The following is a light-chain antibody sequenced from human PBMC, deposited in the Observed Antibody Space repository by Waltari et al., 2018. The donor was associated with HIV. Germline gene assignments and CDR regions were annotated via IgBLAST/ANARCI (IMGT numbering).Light chain of an antibody. CDR3: QHYNNWT. CDR1: QSVSSN. V-gene: IGKV3-15*01. J-gene: IGKJ1*01. CDR2: GES. Sequence: DIVMTQSPATLSVSPGERATLSCRASQSVSSNLAWYQQKPGQAPRLLIYGESTRATGIPARFSGSGAGTEFTLTISSLQSEDFAVYYCQHYNNWTFGQGTKVEIK.